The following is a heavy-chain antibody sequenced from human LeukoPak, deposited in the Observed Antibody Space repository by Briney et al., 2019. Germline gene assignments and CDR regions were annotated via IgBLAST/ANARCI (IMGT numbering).Heavy chain of an antibody. J-gene: IGHJ3*02. CDR1: GYTFRNYD. D-gene: IGHD5-12*01. CDR2: IVISNGPT. V-gene: IGHV1-18*01. Sequence: ASVKLSCKASGYTFRNYDITWVRQAPGQGLEWMGWIVISNGPTNYAQKYQGRVTVTTDTSTSTAYMELRSLRSDDTAVYYCARFADVVATARAFDIWGQGTVVTVSS. CDR3: ARFADVVATARAFDI.